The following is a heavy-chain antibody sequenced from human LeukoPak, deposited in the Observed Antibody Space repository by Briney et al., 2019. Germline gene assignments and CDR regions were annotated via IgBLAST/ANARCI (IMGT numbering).Heavy chain of an antibody. CDR1: GGSISTSSYY. Sequence: PSETLSLTCIVSGGSISTSSYYWGWIRQPPGKGLEWIGTIYYSGRTNYNPSLKSRVTISVDTSKNQFSLKLSSVTAADTAVYYCARETKTYYFDSSAYYPYYFDSWGQGTLVTVSS. CDR2: IYYSGRT. CDR3: ARETKTYYFDSSAYYPYYFDS. J-gene: IGHJ4*02. D-gene: IGHD3-22*01. V-gene: IGHV4-39*02.